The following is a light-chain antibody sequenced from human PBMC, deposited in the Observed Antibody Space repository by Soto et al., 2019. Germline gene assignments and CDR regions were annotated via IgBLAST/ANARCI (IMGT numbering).Light chain of an antibody. Sequence: QSVLTQRASVSGSPGQSITVSCTGTSDDIGRYNHVSWYQQHPGKAPKLMISEVTNRPSGVSNRFSGSKSGNTASLTISRLQAEDEADYYCASYRTINTYVFGTGTKVTVL. CDR1: SDDIGRYNH. V-gene: IGLV2-14*01. CDR3: ASYRTINTYV. CDR2: EVT. J-gene: IGLJ1*01.